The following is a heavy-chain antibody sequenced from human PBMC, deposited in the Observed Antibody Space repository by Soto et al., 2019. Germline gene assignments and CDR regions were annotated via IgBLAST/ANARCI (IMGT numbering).Heavy chain of an antibody. CDR2: IKSKSEGETT. D-gene: IGHD1-26*01. V-gene: IGHV3-15*01. CDR3: TILEMAPAL. Sequence: EVQLMDSGGGLVEPGGSLRLSCVVSGHTFSNAWMSWVRQAPGKGLEWVGRIKSKSEGETTDYAAPVKGRFTISRHDSNSTLYLQMNSLKTEDTAVYYCTILEMAPALWGLGTLVTVSS. J-gene: IGHJ4*02. CDR1: GHTFSNAW.